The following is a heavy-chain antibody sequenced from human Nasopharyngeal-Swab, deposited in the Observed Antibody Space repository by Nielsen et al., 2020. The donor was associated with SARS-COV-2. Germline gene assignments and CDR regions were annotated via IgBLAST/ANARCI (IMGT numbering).Heavy chain of an antibody. D-gene: IGHD2/OR15-2a*01. CDR1: GFTFDDYA. Sequence: GESLKISCAASGFTFDDYAMHWVRQAPGKGLEWVSAISGNGGSTYHAESVKGRFTISRDNSKNTLSLQMNSLRADDTAVYYCAKDLRGPYFFWGQGTLVTVSS. J-gene: IGHJ4*02. CDR3: AKDLRGPYFF. CDR2: ISGNGGST. V-gene: IGHV3-23*01.